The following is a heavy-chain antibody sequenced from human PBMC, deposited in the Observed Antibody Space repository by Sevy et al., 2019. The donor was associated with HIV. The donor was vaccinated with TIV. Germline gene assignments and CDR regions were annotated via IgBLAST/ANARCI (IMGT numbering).Heavy chain of an antibody. CDR3: ARDTSAYYYDSSGLGAFDI. V-gene: IGHV3-74*01. D-gene: IGHD3-22*01. Sequence: GGSLRLSCAASGFTFSSYWMHWVRQAPGKGLVWVSRINSDGSSTSYADSVKGRFTIPRDNAKNTLYLQMNSLRAEDTAVYYCARDTSAYYYDSSGLGAFDIWGQGTMVTVSS. CDR1: GFTFSSYW. CDR2: INSDGSST. J-gene: IGHJ3*02.